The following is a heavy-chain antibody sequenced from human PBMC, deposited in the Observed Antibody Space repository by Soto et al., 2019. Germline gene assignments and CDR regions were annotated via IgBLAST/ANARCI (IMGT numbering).Heavy chain of an antibody. CDR1: GFSFSDSA. V-gene: IGHV3-73*01. CDR3: VRHVGETYFDF. J-gene: IGHJ4*02. Sequence: VQLVESGGGVVQAGGSLKLSCAASGFSFSDSAIQWVRQASGKGLEWVGRIRSNANDYATAYAATVKGRFTISRDDSNKTAYLQMTGLKTEDTSVYYCVRHVGETYFDFWGQGTLVTVSS. CDR2: IRSNANDYAT. D-gene: IGHD2-21*01.